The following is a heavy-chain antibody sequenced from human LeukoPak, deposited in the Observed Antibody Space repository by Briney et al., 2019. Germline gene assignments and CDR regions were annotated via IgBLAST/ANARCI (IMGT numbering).Heavy chain of an antibody. J-gene: IGHJ4*02. CDR2: IRYDGSNK. D-gene: IGHD4-11*01. V-gene: IGHV3-30*02. CDR3: AKDMTTVSYFDY. CDR1: GFTFSSYG. Sequence: RGSLRLSCAASGFTFSSYGMHWVRQAPGKGLEWVAFIRYDGSNKYYADSVKGRFTISRDNSKNTLYLQMNSLRAEDTAVYYCAKDMTTVSYFDYWGQGTLVTVSS.